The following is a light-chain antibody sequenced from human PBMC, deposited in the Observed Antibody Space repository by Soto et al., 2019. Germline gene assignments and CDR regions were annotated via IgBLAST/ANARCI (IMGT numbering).Light chain of an antibody. J-gene: IGKJ2*01. V-gene: IGKV3-15*01. Sequence: EIELTQSPATLSASVGESATISCRASQSISSELAWYQQKPGQPPKLLIYCASIRITGVPARFTGSGSGTDFTLTISGLQSEDFAAYYCQQGHTCPLTFGQGTRLEV. CDR2: CAS. CDR3: QQGHTCPLT. CDR1: QSISSE.